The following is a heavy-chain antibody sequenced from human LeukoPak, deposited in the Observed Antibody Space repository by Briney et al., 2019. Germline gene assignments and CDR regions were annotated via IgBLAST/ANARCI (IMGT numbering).Heavy chain of an antibody. CDR2: INPSGGST. D-gene: IGHD2-2*01. CDR3: ARSSIEYQLLAYYYYMDV. Sequence: ASVKVSCKASGYTFTSYYMHWVRQAPGQGLEWMGIINPSGGSTSYAQKFQGRVTMTRDTSTSTVYMELSSLRSDDTAVYYCARSSIEYQLLAYYYYMDVWGKGTTVTVSS. J-gene: IGHJ6*03. CDR1: GYTFTSYY. V-gene: IGHV1-46*03.